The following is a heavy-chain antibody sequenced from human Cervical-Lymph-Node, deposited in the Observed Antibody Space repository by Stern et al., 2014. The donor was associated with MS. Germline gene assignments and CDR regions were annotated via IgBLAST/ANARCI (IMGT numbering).Heavy chain of an antibody. Sequence: QVQLQESGPGLVKPSETLSLTCTVSGGSVSSSSYYWGWIRQPPGKGLEWIGSFYYGGSTFYNPSLKRGVTLSVDPSRSHFSLQRRSGTAADTAVYYCARHFSNNVYCSSTSCYFDYWGQGTLVTVSS. CDR2: FYYGGST. D-gene: IGHD2-2*01. J-gene: IGHJ4*02. CDR3: ARHFSNNVYCSSTSCYFDY. CDR1: GGSVSSSSYY. V-gene: IGHV4-39*01.